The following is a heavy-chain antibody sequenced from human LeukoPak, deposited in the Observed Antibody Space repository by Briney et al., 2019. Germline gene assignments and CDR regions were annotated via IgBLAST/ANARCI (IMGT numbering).Heavy chain of an antibody. D-gene: IGHD3-22*01. V-gene: IGHV1-69*06. CDR1: GGTFSSYA. Sequence: ASVKVSCKASGGTFSSYAISWVRQAPGQGLEWMGGIIPIFGTANYAQKFQGRVTITADKSTSTAYMELSSLRSEDTAVYYCASGNYYDSSGYYYFTPLFDYWGQGTLVTVSS. J-gene: IGHJ4*02. CDR2: IIPIFGTA. CDR3: ASGNYYDSSGYYYFTPLFDY.